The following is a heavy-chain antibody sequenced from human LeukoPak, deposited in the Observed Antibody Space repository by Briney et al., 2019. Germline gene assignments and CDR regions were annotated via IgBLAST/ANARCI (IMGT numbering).Heavy chain of an antibody. CDR1: GFTFRNAW. D-gene: IGHD6-13*01. Sequence: GGSLRLSCAASGFTFRNAWMSWVRQAPGKGLEWVGHIKSKTDGGTTDYAAPVKGRFTISRDDSKNTLFLQMNSLKTEDTAVYYCSRYMAAAGTAYWGQGALVTVSS. J-gene: IGHJ4*02. CDR3: SRYMAAAGTAY. CDR2: IKSKTDGGTT. V-gene: IGHV3-15*01.